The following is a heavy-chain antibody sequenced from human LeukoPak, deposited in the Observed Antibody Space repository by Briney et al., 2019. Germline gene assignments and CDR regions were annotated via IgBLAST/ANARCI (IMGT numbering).Heavy chain of an antibody. J-gene: IGHJ4*02. CDR1: GYTFTSYG. CDR2: ISPYNGNR. CDR3: ARHYDGSGSTFDY. V-gene: IGHV1-18*01. Sequence: ASVKVSCKASGYTFTSYGISWVRQAPGQGPEWMGWISPYNGNRNYAQKLQGRVTMTTDTSTSTAYMELRSLRSADTAVYYCARHYDGSGSTFDYWGQGTLVTVSS. D-gene: IGHD3-22*01.